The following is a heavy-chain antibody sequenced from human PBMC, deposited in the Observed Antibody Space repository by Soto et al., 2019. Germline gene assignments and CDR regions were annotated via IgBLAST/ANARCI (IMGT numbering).Heavy chain of an antibody. V-gene: IGHV4-31*03. CDR3: ARNVVVVAATRGYYFDY. CDR2: IYYSGST. Sequence: SETLSLTCTVSGGSISSGGYYWSWIRQHPGKGLEWIGYIYYSGSTYYNPSLKSRVTISVDTSKNQFSLKLSSVTAADTAVYNCARNVVVVAATRGYYFDYWGQGTLVTVSS. J-gene: IGHJ4*02. D-gene: IGHD2-15*01. CDR1: GGSISSGGYY.